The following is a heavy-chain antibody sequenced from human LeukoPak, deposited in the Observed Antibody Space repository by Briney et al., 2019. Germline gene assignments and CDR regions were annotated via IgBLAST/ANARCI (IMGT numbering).Heavy chain of an antibody. D-gene: IGHD4-17*01. J-gene: IGHJ4*02. V-gene: IGHV1-69-2*01. CDR2: VDPEDGET. CDR3: ARGRRAYGDYLSDY. CDR1: GYTFTDYY. Sequence: AASVKVSCKVSGYTFTDYYMHWVQQAPGKGLEWMGLVDPEDGETIYAEKFQGRVTITADTSTDTAYMELSSLRSEDTAVYYCARGRRAYGDYLSDYWGQGTLVTVSS.